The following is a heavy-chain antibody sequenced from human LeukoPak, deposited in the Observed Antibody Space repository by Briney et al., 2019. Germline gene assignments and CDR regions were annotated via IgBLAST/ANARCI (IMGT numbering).Heavy chain of an antibody. V-gene: IGHV4-59*01. CDR3: ARAVAGRSYYFDY. CDR2: IYYSGST. CDR1: GGSSTNYY. D-gene: IGHD6-19*01. Sequence: PSETLSLTCSVSGGSSTNYYWSWIRQPPGKGLEWIGYIYYSGSTNYNPSLKSRVTISVDTSKNQSSLKLSSVTAADTAVYYCARAVAGRSYYFDYWGQGTLVTVSS. J-gene: IGHJ4*02.